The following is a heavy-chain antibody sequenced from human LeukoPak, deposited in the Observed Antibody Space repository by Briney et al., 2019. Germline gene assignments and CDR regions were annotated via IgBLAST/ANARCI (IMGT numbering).Heavy chain of an antibody. CDR2: IWYGESNK. V-gene: IGHV3-30*02. CDR1: GFTFSSYS. J-gene: IGHJ3*02. CDR3: AKGATSCSSISRPDAFDI. D-gene: IGHD2-2*01. Sequence: GGSLRLSCAASGFTFSSYSMNWVRQAPGKGLEWVAVIWYGESNKYYADSVKGRFTISRDNSKNTLYLQMNSLRAEDTAVYYCAKGATSCSSISRPDAFDIWGQGTMVTVSS.